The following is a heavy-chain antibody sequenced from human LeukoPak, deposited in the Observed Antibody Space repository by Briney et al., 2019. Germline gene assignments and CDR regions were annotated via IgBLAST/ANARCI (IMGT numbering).Heavy chain of an antibody. Sequence: ASVKVSCKASGYTFTGYYMHWVRQAPGQGLEWMGWISAYNGNTNYAQKLQGRVTMTTDTSTSTAYMELRSLRSDDTAVYYCARLPAPLDYSSSWRDWFDPWGQGTLVTVSS. J-gene: IGHJ5*02. D-gene: IGHD6-6*01. CDR2: ISAYNGNT. CDR1: GYTFTGYY. V-gene: IGHV1-18*04. CDR3: ARLPAPLDYSSSWRDWFDP.